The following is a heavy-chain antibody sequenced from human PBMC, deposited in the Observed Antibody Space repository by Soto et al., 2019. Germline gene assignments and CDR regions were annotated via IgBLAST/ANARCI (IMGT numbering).Heavy chain of an antibody. V-gene: IGHV1-18*01. CDR2: INTYNGKT. J-gene: IGHJ6*02. CDR3: AMVDVYVTPSPQDV. Sequence: QVQLVQSGAEVKNPGASVKVSCKTSGYIFTSYGIGWARQAPGQGLEWMGWINTYNGKTNYAQNLQGRVTLTTETSTITAYMELRSLRSNNAAIYYCAMVDVYVTPSPQDVWGQGTTVTVSS. CDR1: GYIFTSYG. D-gene: IGHD3-16*01.